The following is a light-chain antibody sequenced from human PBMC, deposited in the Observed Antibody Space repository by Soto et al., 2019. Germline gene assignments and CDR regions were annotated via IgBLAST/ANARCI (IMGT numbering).Light chain of an antibody. CDR2: GNT. V-gene: IGLV1-40*01. CDR3: QSFVNSLSGLYV. Sequence: QSVLTQTPSVSGAPGQRVTISCTGTDSSIGAGYDVHWYQQLPGRAPKLLIFGNTNRPSGVPDRFSGSKSGTSASLAITGLQPEDEGDYYCQSFVNSLSGLYVFGSGTKVTVL. J-gene: IGLJ6*01. CDR1: DSSIGAGYD.